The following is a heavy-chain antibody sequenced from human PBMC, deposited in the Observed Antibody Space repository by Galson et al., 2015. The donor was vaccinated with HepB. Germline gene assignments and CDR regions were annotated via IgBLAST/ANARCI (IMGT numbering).Heavy chain of an antibody. Sequence: ATLSLTCAVYGGSFSGYYWSWIRQPPGKGLEWIGEINHGGSTNYNPSPKSRVTMSVGTSKIQFSLKLSSVTAADTAVYFCARRYYYDSSGYYYSGRLSAFDIWGQGTMVTVSS. CDR2: INHGGST. J-gene: IGHJ3*02. CDR1: GGSFSGYY. CDR3: ARRYYYDSSGYYYSGRLSAFDI. D-gene: IGHD3-22*01. V-gene: IGHV4-34*01.